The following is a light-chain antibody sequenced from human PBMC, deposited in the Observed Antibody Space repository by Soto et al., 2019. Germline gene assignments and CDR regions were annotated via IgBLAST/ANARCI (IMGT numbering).Light chain of an antibody. Sequence: EIVLTQSPGTLSLSPGERATLSCRASQSVSSSYLAWYQQKPGQAPRLLIYGASSRATGIPDRFRGGGSGTDFTLSITGLEPEDFVVYYCYQFGNSPQTFGHGTKVDIK. CDR3: YQFGNSPQT. J-gene: IGKJ1*01. CDR2: GAS. CDR1: QSVSSSY. V-gene: IGKV3-20*01.